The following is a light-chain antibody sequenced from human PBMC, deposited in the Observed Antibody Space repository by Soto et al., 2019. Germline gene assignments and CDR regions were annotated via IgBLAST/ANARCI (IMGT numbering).Light chain of an antibody. CDR2: GNS. Sequence: QLVLTQPPSVSGAPGQRVTISCTGSSSNIGAGYDVHWYQQLPGTAPKLLIYGNSNRPSGVPDRFSGSKSGTSASLAITRLQAEDEADYYCQSYDSSLSAVVFGGGTKLTVL. CDR1: SSNIGAGYD. V-gene: IGLV1-40*01. CDR3: QSYDSSLSAVV. J-gene: IGLJ2*01.